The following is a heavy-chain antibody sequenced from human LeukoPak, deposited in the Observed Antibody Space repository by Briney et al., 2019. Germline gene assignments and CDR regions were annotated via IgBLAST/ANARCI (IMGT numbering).Heavy chain of an antibody. D-gene: IGHD5-24*01. V-gene: IGHV4-59*11. CDR1: GDSIRSHY. CDR2: IYNSATT. J-gene: IGHJ3*01. CDR3: ARGGEGYNDDAFEV. Sequence: KPSETLSLTCTVSGDSIRSHYCAWIRQSPGKGLEWIGYIYNSATTDYTPSFKSRVTISLDTSKKQFSLKMTSVTALDSAVYYCARGGEGYNDDAFEVWGLGTAVTVSS.